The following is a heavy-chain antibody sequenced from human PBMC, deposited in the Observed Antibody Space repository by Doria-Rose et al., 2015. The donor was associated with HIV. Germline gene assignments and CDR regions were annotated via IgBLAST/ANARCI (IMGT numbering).Heavy chain of an antibody. V-gene: IGHV2-26*01. J-gene: IGHJ4*02. CDR3: ARIKSSRWYHKYYFDF. Sequence: QVQLVQSGPVLVKPTETLTLTCTVSGVSLSSPGMGVSWIRQPPGKALEWLANIYSDDERSYKTSLKSRLTIARVTSKSQVVLTWTDMDPVDTATYYCARIKSSRWYHKYYFDFWGQGTLVIVSA. CDR1: GVSLSSPGMG. CDR2: IYSDDER. D-gene: IGHD6-13*01.